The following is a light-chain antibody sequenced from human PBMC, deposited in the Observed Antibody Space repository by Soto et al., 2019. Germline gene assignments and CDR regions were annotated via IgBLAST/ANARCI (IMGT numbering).Light chain of an antibody. CDR1: SSDVGGYNY. CDR2: EVS. V-gene: IGLV2-14*01. J-gene: IGLJ2*01. Sequence: QSALTQPASVSGSPGQSITISCTGTSSDVGGYNYVSWYQQYPARAPKLMIYEVSNRPSGVSNRFSGAKSGKTASLTISGLQAEDEADYYCSTYTSSSTHVVFGGGTKLTVL. CDR3: STYTSSSTHVV.